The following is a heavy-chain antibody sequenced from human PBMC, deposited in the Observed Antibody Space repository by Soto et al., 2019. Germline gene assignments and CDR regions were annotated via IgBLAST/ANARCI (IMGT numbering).Heavy chain of an antibody. CDR2: ISFDSRDQ. D-gene: IGHD2-21*01. V-gene: IGHV3-30*03. Sequence: QVQLVESGGGVVQPGRSLRLSCAASGFTFNTYDMHWVRQAPGKGLEWVAMISFDSRDQYYADSFKGRFTISRDNSENTVYLQMNSLRVDDTSVFFCARAQAIYCSRDWYFGVWGRGTLVTVSS. CDR1: GFTFNTYD. CDR3: ARAQAIYCSRDWYFGV. J-gene: IGHJ2*01.